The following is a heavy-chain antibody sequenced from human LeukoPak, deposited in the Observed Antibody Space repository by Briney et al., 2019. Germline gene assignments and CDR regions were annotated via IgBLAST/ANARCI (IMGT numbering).Heavy chain of an antibody. V-gene: IGHV1-69*04. Sequence: SVKVSCKASGGTFSSYTTSWVRQAPGQGLEWMGRIIPILGIANYAQKFQGRVTITADKSTSTAYMELSSLRSEDTAVYYCARDTDYGGNSDYFDYWGQGTLVTVSS. J-gene: IGHJ4*02. CDR3: ARDTDYGGNSDYFDY. D-gene: IGHD4-23*01. CDR1: GGTFSSYT. CDR2: IIPILGIA.